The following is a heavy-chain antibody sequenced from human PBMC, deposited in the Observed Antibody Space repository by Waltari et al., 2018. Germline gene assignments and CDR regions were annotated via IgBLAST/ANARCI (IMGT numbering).Heavy chain of an antibody. J-gene: IGHJ4*02. CDR1: VFRFSDYA. CDR3: ARDMAGGGGTSGWIDF. D-gene: IGHD3-16*01. CDR2: ISWNSGSI. Sequence: EMRLVESGGAVTQPGRSLRLSRVASVFRFSDYALHWVRQVPGKGLEWVSLISWNSGSIFYSDSLKSRVTISRDNSRNSLHLHINNLRSEDTALYFCARDMAGGGGTSGWIDFWGQGTLVTVSS. V-gene: IGHV3-43D*03.